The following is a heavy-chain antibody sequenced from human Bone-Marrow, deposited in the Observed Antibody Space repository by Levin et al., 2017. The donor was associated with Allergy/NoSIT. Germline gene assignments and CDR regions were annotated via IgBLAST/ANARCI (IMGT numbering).Heavy chain of an antibody. CDR1: GFTFSSYS. J-gene: IGHJ4*02. CDR3: ARGPPTVTTRWYYFDY. CDR2: ISSSSSTI. D-gene: IGHD4-17*01. Sequence: GGSLRLSCAASGFTFSSYSMNWVRQAPGKGLEWVSYISSSSSTIYYADSVKGRFTISRDNAKNSLYLQMNSLRDEDTAVYYCARGPPTVTTRWYYFDYWGQGTLVTVSS. V-gene: IGHV3-48*02.